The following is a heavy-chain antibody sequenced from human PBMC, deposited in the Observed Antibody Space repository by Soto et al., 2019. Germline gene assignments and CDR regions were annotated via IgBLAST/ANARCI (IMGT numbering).Heavy chain of an antibody. Sequence: GGSLRLSCAASGFTFSSYGMHWVRQAPGKGLEWVAVIWYDGSNKYYADSVKGRFTISRDNSKNTLYLQMNSLRAEDTAVYYCARDRLERWFYYYYGMDVWGQGTTVTVSS. CDR1: GFTFSSYG. D-gene: IGHD1-1*01. CDR3: ARDRLERWFYYYYGMDV. J-gene: IGHJ6*02. V-gene: IGHV3-33*01. CDR2: IWYDGSNK.